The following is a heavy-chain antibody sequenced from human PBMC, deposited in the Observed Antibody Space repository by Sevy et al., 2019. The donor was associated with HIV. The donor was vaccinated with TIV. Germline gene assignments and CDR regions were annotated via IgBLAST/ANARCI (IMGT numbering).Heavy chain of an antibody. CDR2: MKQDGSEK. V-gene: IGHV3-7*01. J-gene: IGHJ4*02. D-gene: IGHD5-18*01. CDR3: VREGLGGFSYSLDC. CDR1: GFTFSSYW. Sequence: GGPLRLSCAASGFTFSSYWMSWVRQAPGKGLEWVATMKQDGSEKYYVDSVKGRFTISRDNAKHSLYLQMNSLRAEDTAVYYCVREGLGGFSYSLDCWGQGTLVTVSS.